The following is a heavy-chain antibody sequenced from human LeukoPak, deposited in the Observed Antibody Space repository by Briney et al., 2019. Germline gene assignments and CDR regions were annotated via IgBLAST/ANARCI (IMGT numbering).Heavy chain of an antibody. CDR1: GGSISSSSYY. J-gene: IGHJ6*03. Sequence: TSETLSLTCTVSGGSISSSSYYWGWIRQPPGKGLEWIGSIYYSGSTYYNPSLKSRVTISVDTSKNQFSLKLSSVTAADTAVYYCARGEIVVVPAAIRGVGGYYYYYMDVWGKGTTVTVSS. V-gene: IGHV4-39*07. CDR3: ARGEIVVVPAAIRGVGGYYYYYMDV. D-gene: IGHD2-2*01. CDR2: IYYSGST.